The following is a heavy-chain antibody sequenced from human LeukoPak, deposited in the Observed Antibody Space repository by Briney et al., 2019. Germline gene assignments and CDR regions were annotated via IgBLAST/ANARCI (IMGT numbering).Heavy chain of an antibody. J-gene: IGHJ5*02. CDR3: ARGPDSSSTEGWFDP. D-gene: IGHD6-6*01. CDR2: IYTSGST. CDR1: GGSISSGSYY. V-gene: IGHV4-61*02. Sequence: PSETLSLTCTVSGGSISSGSYYWSWIRQPAGKGLEWIGRIYTSGSTNYNPSLKSRVTISVDTSKNQFSLKLSSVTAADTAVYYCARGPDSSSTEGWFDPWGQGTLVTVSS.